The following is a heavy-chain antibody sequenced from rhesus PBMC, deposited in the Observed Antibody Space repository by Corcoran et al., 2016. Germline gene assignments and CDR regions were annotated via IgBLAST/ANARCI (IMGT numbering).Heavy chain of an antibody. D-gene: IGHD2-39*02. CDR1: GFTFIDYY. CDR3: TRGGYCSGGVCYRYYFDY. J-gene: IGHJ4*01. CDR2: ISSDSSYI. V-gene: IGHV3S16*01. Sequence: EVQLVESGGGLVQPGGSLRLSCAASGFTFIDYYMSWVRQAPGKGLEWVSSISSDSSYIYFADSVKGRFTSSRENAMNSLSLQRNSLKTEDTAVYYCTRGGYCSGGVCYRYYFDYWGQGVLVTVSS.